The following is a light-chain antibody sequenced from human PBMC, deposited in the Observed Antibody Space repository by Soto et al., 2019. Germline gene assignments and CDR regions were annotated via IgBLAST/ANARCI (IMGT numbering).Light chain of an antibody. Sequence: QSVLTQPPSVSGAPGQRVTISCTGSSSNIGAGYDVHWYQQLPGTAPKLLIYGNSNRPSGVPDRFSGSKSGTSASLAITGLQAEDEADYYCQSYDSSLSGSAVFVGGTQLTVL. CDR1: SSNIGAGYD. V-gene: IGLV1-40*01. CDR3: QSYDSSLSGSAV. J-gene: IGLJ7*01. CDR2: GNS.